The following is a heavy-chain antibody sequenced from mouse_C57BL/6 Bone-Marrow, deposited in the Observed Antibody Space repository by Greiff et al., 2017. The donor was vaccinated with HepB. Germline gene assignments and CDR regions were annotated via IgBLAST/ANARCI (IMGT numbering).Heavy chain of an antibody. V-gene: IGHV7-3*01. CDR1: GFTFTDYY. Sequence: DVKLVESGGGLVQPGGSLSLSCAASGFTFTDYYMSWVRQPPGKALEWLGFIRNKANGYTTEYSASVKGRFTISRDNSQSILYLQMNALRAEDSATYYCARYRPPYFDYWGQGTTLTVSS. CDR3: ARYRPPYFDY. J-gene: IGHJ2*01. CDR2: IRNKANGYTT.